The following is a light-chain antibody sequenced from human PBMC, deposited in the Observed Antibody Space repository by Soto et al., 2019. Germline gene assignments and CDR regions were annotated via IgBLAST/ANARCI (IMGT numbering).Light chain of an antibody. V-gene: IGKV1-27*01. Sequence: DIQKTQSPPSLSASVGDRVTITCRASQGIEGFLAWYQQKPGTAPKLLVYGTSTLQVGVPSRFSGSGWGTDCTLTISSVQPEDVATYYCQKYNKAPWKFGQGTKV. CDR1: QGIEGF. CDR2: GTS. J-gene: IGKJ1*01. CDR3: QKYNKAPWK.